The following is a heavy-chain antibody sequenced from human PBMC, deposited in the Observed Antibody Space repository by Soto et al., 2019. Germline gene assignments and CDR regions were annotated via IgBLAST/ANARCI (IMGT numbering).Heavy chain of an antibody. Sequence: SVKVSCKASGGTFSSYAISWVRQAPGQGLEWMGGIIPIFGTANYAQKFQGRVTITADESTSTAYMELSSLRSEDTAVYYCARVKGHIVVVTGIHAFDIWGQGTMVTVSS. V-gene: IGHV1-69*13. CDR2: IIPIFGTA. J-gene: IGHJ3*02. CDR1: GGTFSSYA. CDR3: ARVKGHIVVVTGIHAFDI. D-gene: IGHD2-21*02.